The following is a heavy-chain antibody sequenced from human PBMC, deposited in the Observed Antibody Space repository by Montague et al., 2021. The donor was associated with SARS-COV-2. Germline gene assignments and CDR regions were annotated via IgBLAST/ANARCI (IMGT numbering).Heavy chain of an antibody. CDR2: IDPGDFST. D-gene: IGHD3-16*02. V-gene: IGHV5-10-1*01. Sequence: QPGAEVKKPGESLRISCKGSGYYFISYWITWVRQMPGKGLEWMGKIDPGDFSTNYSPSFQGHVTISADKSSSTAYLQWSGLKASDTAMYYCTRHLGGYYDYMWGNSREDYFDXWGQGTLVTVSS. CDR3: TRHLGGYYDYMWGNSREDYFDX. CDR1: GYYFISYW. J-gene: IGHJ4*02.